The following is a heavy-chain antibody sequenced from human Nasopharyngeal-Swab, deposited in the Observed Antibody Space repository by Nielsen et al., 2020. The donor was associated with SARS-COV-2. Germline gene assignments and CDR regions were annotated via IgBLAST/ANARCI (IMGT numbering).Heavy chain of an antibody. CDR2: VFSGVST. CDR3: ARPSIAARQNYYYGMDV. Sequence: GESLKISCAASGLTVSNNYMTWVRQAPGTGLEWVSIVFSGVSTYYADSVKGRFTISRDNSKNTLYLQMNSLRAEDTAVYYCARPSIAARQNYYYGMDVWGQGTTVTVSS. J-gene: IGHJ6*02. D-gene: IGHD6-6*01. V-gene: IGHV3-66*04. CDR1: GLTVSNNY.